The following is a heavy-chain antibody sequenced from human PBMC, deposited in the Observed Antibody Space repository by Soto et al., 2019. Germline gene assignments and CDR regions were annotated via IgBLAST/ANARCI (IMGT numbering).Heavy chain of an antibody. CDR2: IIPLFGTA. J-gene: IGHJ4*02. CDR3: ARVGFSVEMATIANDGVDY. D-gene: IGHD5-12*01. V-gene: IGHV1-69*13. CDR1: GGTFSSYA. Sequence: SVKVSCKASGGTFSSYAISWVLQPPGQGLEWMGGIIPLFGTANYAQKFQGRVTITADESTSTAYMELSSLRSEDTAVYYCARVGFSVEMATIANDGVDYWGQGTLVTVSS.